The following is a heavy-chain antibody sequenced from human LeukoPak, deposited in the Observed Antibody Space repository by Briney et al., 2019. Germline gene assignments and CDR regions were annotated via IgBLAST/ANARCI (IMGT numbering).Heavy chain of an antibody. CDR3: ARDWVVDNTYYFDY. J-gene: IGHJ4*02. D-gene: IGHD2-2*01. CDR2: IKQDGSEK. CDR1: GFTFSSYW. V-gene: IGHV3-7*01. Sequence: GGSLRLSCAASGFTFSSYWMSWVRQAPGKGLEWVANIKQDGSEKYYVDSVKGRFTISRDNAKNSLYLQMNSLRAEDTAVYYRARDWVVDNTYYFDYWGQGTLVTVSS.